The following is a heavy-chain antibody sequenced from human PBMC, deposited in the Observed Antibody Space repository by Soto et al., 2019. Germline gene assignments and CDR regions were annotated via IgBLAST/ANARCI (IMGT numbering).Heavy chain of an antibody. D-gene: IGHD3-10*01. V-gene: IGHV4-34*01. CDR3: ARATIRGFRYFDY. Sequence: SETLSLTCAVYGGSFSGYYWSWIRQPPGKGLEWIGEINHSGSTNYNPSLKSRVTISVDTSKNQFSLKLSSVTAADTAVYYCARATIRGFRYFDYWGQGTLVTVSS. J-gene: IGHJ4*02. CDR2: INHSGST. CDR1: GGSFSGYY.